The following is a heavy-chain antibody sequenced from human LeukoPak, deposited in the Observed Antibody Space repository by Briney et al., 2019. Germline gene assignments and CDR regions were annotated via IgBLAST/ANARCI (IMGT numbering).Heavy chain of an antibody. CDR3: ARSFGEFSPLLFAY. J-gene: IGHJ4*02. CDR2: IYYSGST. Sequence: SETLSLTCTVSGGSISSSSYYWGWIRQPPGKGLEWIGSIYYSGSTYYNPSLKSRVTISVDTSKNQFSLKLSSVTAADTAVYYCARSFGEFSPLLFAYWGQGTLVTVSS. CDR1: GGSISSSSYY. V-gene: IGHV4-39*01. D-gene: IGHD3-10*01.